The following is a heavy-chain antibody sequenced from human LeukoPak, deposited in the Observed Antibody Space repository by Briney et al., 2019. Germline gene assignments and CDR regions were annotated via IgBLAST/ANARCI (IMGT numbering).Heavy chain of an antibody. CDR1: GFTFSSYA. CDR3: AKVRITVIVVGANYDY. Sequence: GGSLRLSCAASGFTFSSYAMSWVRQAPGKGLEWVSAISGSGGSTYYADSVKGRFTISRDNSKNTLYLQMNSLRAEDTAVYYCAKVRITVIVVGANYDYWGQGTLVTVSS. J-gene: IGHJ4*02. V-gene: IGHV3-23*01. D-gene: IGHD3-22*01. CDR2: ISGSGGST.